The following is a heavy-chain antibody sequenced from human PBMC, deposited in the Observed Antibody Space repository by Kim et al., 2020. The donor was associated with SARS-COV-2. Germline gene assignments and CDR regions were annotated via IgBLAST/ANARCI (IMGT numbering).Heavy chain of an antibody. D-gene: IGHD5-18*01. J-gene: IGHJ4*02. V-gene: IGHV4-34*01. CDR1: GGSFSGYY. CDR2: INHSGST. CDR3: ASQVDTAIVGHENYFDY. Sequence: SETLSLTCAVYGGSFSGYYWSWIRQPPGKGLEWIGEINHSGSTNYNPSLKSRVTISVDTSKNQFSLKLSSVTAADTAVYYCASQVDTAIVGHENYFDYWGQGTLVTVSS.